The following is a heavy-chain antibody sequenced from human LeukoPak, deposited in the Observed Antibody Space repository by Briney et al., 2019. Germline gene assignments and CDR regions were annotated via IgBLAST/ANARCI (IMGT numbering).Heavy chain of an antibody. CDR2: ISYDGSNK. CDR1: GFTFSSYA. J-gene: IGHJ4*02. V-gene: IGHV3-30-3*01. D-gene: IGHD2-15*01. Sequence: PGGPLRLSCAASGFTFSSYAMHWVRQAPGKGLEWVAVISYDGSNKYYADSVKGRFTISRDNSKNTLYLQMNSLRAEDTAVYYCARDQDSVYLDYWGQGTLVTVSS. CDR3: ARDQDSVYLDY.